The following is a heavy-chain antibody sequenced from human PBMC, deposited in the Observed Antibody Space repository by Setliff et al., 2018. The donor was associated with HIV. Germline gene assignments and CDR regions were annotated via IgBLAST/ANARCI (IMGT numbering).Heavy chain of an antibody. CDR1: GGSITGYY. Sequence: PSETLSLTCSVSGGSITGYYWSWIRQPAGKDMEWIGRSGDTIYNPSLESRVTMSVDTSRTQFSLKLRSVTAADTAVYYCARVGASGGEQWLVRYYYYYYMDVWGKGTTVTVSS. CDR3: ARVGASGGEQWLVRYYYYYYMDV. V-gene: IGHV4-4*07. CDR2: SGDT. J-gene: IGHJ6*03. D-gene: IGHD6-19*01.